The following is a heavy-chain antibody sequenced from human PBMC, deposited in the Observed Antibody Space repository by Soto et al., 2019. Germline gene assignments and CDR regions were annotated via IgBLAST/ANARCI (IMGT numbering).Heavy chain of an antibody. V-gene: IGHV3-23*01. CDR2: ISGSGGST. Sequence: GSLRLSCAASGFTFSSYGMSWVRQAPGKGLEWVSGISGSGGSTYYADSVKGRFTISRDNSKNTLYLQMNGLRAEDTAVYYCAKASDYYGSGSPDYWGRATLVTVSS. CDR1: GFTFSSYG. CDR3: AKASDYYGSGSPDY. J-gene: IGHJ4*02. D-gene: IGHD3-10*01.